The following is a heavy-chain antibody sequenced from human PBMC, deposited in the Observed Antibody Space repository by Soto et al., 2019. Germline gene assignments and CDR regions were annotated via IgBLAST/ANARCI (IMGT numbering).Heavy chain of an antibody. CDR3: VQHLLCRLY. CDR2: IYWDDDK. CDR1: GFSLTTRGVG. V-gene: IGHV2-5*02. J-gene: IGHJ4*02. Sequence: QITLKESGPTLVKPTQTLTLTCTFSGFSLTTRGVGVGWIRQPPGKALEWVSVIYWDDDKRYSPSLNSRLTITKDTSKNQVFLIMTNVDPLDTATYYCVQHLLCRLYWGQGTLVTVSS.